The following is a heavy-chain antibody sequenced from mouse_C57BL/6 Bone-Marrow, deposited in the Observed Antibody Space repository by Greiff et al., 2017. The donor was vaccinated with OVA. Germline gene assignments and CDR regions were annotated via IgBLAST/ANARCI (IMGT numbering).Heavy chain of an antibody. D-gene: IGHD1-1*01. V-gene: IGHV1-12*01. CDR1: GYTFTSYN. CDR3: ARFIYYGSNYGY. J-gene: IGHJ2*01. CDR2: IYPGNGDT. Sequence: QVQLKESGAELVRPGASVKMSCKASGYTFTSYNMHWVKQTPRQGLEWIGAIYPGNGDTSYNQKFKGKATLTVDKSSSTAYMQLRSLTSEDSAVYFCARFIYYGSNYGYWGQGTTLTVSS.